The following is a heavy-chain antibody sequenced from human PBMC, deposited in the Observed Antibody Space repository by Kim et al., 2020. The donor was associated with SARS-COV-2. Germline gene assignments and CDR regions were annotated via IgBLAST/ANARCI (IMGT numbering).Heavy chain of an antibody. V-gene: IGHV4-31*03. CDR2: IYYSGST. J-gene: IGHJ4*02. Sequence: SETLSLTCTVSGGSISSGGYYWSWIRQHPGKGLEWIGYIYYSGSTYYNPSLKSRVTISVDTSKNQFSLKLSSVTAADTAVYYCARDVRGPPVGYGSGSYSGIDYWGQGTLVTVSS. CDR1: GGSISSGGYY. CDR3: ARDVRGPPVGYGSGSYSGIDY. D-gene: IGHD3-10*01.